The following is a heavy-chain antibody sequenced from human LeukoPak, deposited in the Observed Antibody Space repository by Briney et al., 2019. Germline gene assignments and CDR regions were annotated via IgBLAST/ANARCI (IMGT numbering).Heavy chain of an antibody. J-gene: IGHJ3*02. CDR3: ARANTSYDSSGYYDAFDI. Sequence: SETLSLTCTVSGGSISSSSYYWGWIRQPPGKGLEWIGSIYYSGSTYYNPSLKSRVTISVDTSKNQFSLKLSSVTAADTAVYYCARANTSYDSSGYYDAFDIWGQGIMVTVSS. CDR2: IYYSGST. CDR1: GGSISSSSYY. V-gene: IGHV4-39*07. D-gene: IGHD3-22*01.